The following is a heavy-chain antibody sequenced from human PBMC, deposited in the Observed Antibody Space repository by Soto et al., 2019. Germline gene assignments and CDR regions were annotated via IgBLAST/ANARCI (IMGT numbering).Heavy chain of an antibody. J-gene: IGHJ5*02. D-gene: IGHD3-22*01. V-gene: IGHV3-74*01. CDR2: INSDGSST. CDR1: GFTFSSYW. CDR3: ARSRRVYGSILDP. Sequence: GGSLRLSCAASGFTFSSYWMHWVRQAPGKGLVWVSRINSDGSSTSYADSVKGRFTISRDNTKNTLYLQMNSLRAEDTAVYYCARSRRVYGSILDPWGQGTLVTVSS.